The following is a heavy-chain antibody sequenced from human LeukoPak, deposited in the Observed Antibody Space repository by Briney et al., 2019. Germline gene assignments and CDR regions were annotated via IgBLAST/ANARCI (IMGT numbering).Heavy chain of an antibody. V-gene: IGHV4-61*01. J-gene: IGHJ6*02. Sequence: SETLSLTCTVSGGSVTSGSHYWGWVRQPPGRGLEWIGNIYYSGNANYNPSLKSRVTMSVDRSKNQLSLKLSSVTAADTAVYYCAGVQSQNYYAMDVWGPGTPVTVSS. CDR3: AGVQSQNYYAMDV. CDR2: IYYSGNA. CDR1: GGSVTSGSHY.